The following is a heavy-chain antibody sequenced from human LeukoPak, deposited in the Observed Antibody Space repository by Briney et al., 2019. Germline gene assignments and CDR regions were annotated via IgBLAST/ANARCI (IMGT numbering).Heavy chain of an antibody. D-gene: IGHD3-10*01. CDR2: VWYDGSDK. Sequence: GGSLRLSCAASGFTFSSYGMHWVRQAPGKGLEWEAVVWYDGSDKYYADSVKGRFTISRDNSKNTLHLQMNSLRAEDTAVYYCARAGYYGSGSQDTFDYWGQGTLVTVSS. J-gene: IGHJ4*02. CDR3: ARAGYYGSGSQDTFDY. CDR1: GFTFSSYG. V-gene: IGHV3-33*01.